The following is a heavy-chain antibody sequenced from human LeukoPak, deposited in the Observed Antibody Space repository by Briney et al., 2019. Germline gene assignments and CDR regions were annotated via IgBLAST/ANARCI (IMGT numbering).Heavy chain of an antibody. CDR2: INPNSGGT. Sequence: ASVKVSCKASGYTFTGYYMHWARQAPGQGLEWMGWINPNSGGTNYAQKFQGRVTMTRDTSISTAYMELSRLRSDDTAVYYCARDSVDCGGDCYSFYYWGQGTLVTVSS. J-gene: IGHJ4*02. V-gene: IGHV1-2*02. CDR3: ARDSVDCGGDCYSFYY. D-gene: IGHD2-21*02. CDR1: GYTFTGYY.